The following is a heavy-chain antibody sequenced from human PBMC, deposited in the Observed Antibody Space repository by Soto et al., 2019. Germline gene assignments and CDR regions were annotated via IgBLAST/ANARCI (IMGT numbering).Heavy chain of an antibody. J-gene: IGHJ4*02. V-gene: IGHV4-39*01. CDR1: DDSITSGAYY. Sequence: SETLSLTCTVSDDSITSGAYYWVLIRQPPGKGLEWIGTIQYRGSTYYNPSLKSRVTMSLDTSKNQYSLRLSSVTAADTAVYFCAGMFSFGDLLFDYWGPGTLVTVSS. CDR3: AGMFSFGDLLFDY. CDR2: IQYRGST. D-gene: IGHD3-10*01.